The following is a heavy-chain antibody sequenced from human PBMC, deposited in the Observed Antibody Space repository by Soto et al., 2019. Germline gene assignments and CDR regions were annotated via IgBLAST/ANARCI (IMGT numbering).Heavy chain of an antibody. D-gene: IGHD6-19*01. CDR3: ARDYQAGDGYYYGMDV. V-gene: IGHV3-21*01. CDR2: ISSSSSYI. CDR1: GFTFSSYS. Sequence: KSGGSLRLSCAASGFTFSSYSMNWVRQAPGKGLEWVSSISSSSSYIYYADSVKGRFTISRDNAKNSLYLQMNSLRAEDTAVYYCARDYQAGDGYYYGMDVWGQGTTVTVSS. J-gene: IGHJ6*02.